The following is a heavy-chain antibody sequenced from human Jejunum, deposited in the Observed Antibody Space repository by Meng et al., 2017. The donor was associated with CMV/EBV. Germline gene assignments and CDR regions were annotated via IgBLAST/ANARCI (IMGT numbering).Heavy chain of an antibody. CDR2: VDPEDGET. J-gene: IGHJ2*01. CDR1: GNPYTDPY. CDR3: ALGLYSSSWYFDL. V-gene: IGHV1-69-2*01. D-gene: IGHD1-26*01. Sequence: SGNPYTDPYIHWIKEAPGKGLEWMGLVDPEDGETRYADKSQGRVTISADTSTKTIYVDLSSLRSEDTAVYFCALGLYSSSWYFDLWGRGTLVTVSS.